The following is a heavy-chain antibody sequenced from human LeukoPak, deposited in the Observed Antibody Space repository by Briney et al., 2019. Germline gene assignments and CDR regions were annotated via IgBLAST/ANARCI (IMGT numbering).Heavy chain of an antibody. CDR2: IKSDESTT. V-gene: IGHV3-74*01. CDR1: GFTFSSYW. CDR3: ARGDGGSYGGRFDY. D-gene: IGHD1-26*01. Sequence: GGSLRLSCAASGFTFSSYWMNWVRQAPGKGLAWVSRIKSDESTTSYADSVKGRFTIYRDNARNTLYLQMNSLRTEDTAVYYCARGDGGSYGGRFDYWGQGTLVTVSS. J-gene: IGHJ4*02.